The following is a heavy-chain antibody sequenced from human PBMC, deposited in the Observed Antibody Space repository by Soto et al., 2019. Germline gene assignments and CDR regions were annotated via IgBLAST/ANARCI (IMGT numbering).Heavy chain of an antibody. Sequence: EVQLLESGGGLVQPGGSLRLSCAASGFTFSSYAMSWVRQAPGKGLEWVSAISGSGGSTYYADSVKGRFTISRDNSKNTLYLQMNSLRAEDTAVYYCAKREGYGQLVRGGPFDYWGQGALVTVSS. CDR3: AKREGYGQLVRGGPFDY. D-gene: IGHD6-6*01. CDR2: ISGSGGST. J-gene: IGHJ4*02. CDR1: GFTFSSYA. V-gene: IGHV3-23*01.